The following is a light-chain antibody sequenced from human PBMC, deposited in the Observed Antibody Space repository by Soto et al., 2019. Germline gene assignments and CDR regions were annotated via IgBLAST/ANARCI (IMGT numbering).Light chain of an antibody. CDR3: QQLNRSPLT. CDR2: AAS. V-gene: IGKV1-9*01. J-gene: IGKJ4*01. CDR1: RGISSY. Sequence: DIQLTQSPSFLSASVGDRVTITCRASRGISSYLAWYQQKPGKAPKLLIYAASTLQSGVPSRFSGSGSGREFTHTISSPQPEDFATYYSQQLNRSPLTFGGGTKVDIK.